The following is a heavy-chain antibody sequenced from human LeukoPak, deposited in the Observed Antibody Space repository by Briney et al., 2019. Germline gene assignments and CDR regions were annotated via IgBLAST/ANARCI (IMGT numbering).Heavy chain of an antibody. J-gene: IGHJ4*02. D-gene: IGHD2/OR15-2a*01. CDR3: AGHHPRNTVDF. CDR1: GDSISAYY. CDR2: ISDIGSI. V-gene: IGHV4-59*08. Sequence: SETLSLTCFVSGDSISAYYWTWIRQPPGKGLEWIAYISDIGSINYNPSLKSRVTISLDTSKNQFSLKLSSVTAADTAVYYCAGHHPRNTVDFWGQGTLVTVSS.